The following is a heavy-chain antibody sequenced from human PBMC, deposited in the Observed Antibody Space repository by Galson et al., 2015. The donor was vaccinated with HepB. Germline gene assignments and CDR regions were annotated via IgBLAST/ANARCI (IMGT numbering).Heavy chain of an antibody. CDR1: GGTFSSYT. J-gene: IGHJ4*02. CDR3: AREGGYCSGGSCYSLDY. Sequence: SVKVSCKASGGTFSSYTISWVRQAPGQGLEWMGRIIPILGIANYAQKFQGRVTITADKSTSTAYMELSSLRSEDTAVYYCAREGGYCSGGSCYSLDYWGQGTLVTVSS. CDR2: IIPILGIA. D-gene: IGHD2-15*01. V-gene: IGHV1-69*04.